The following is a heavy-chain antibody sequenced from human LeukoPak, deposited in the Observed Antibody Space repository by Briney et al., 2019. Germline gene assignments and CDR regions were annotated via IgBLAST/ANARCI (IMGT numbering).Heavy chain of an antibody. V-gene: IGHV3-15*01. CDR2: IKSKTDGGTT. CDR1: GFTFNNAW. J-gene: IGHJ4*02. D-gene: IGHD3-10*01. Sequence: SPGGSLRLSCAASGFTFNNAWMSWVRQAPGKGLDWLGRIKSKTDGGTTDYAAPVKGRFTISRDDSKNTLYLQMNSLKTEDTAVYYCTTEARGVIDYWGQGTLVTVSS. CDR3: TTEARGVIDY.